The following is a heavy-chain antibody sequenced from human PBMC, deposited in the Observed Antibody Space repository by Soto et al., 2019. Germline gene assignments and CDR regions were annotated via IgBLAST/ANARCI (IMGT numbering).Heavy chain of an antibody. CDR2: ISYDGSHK. J-gene: IGHJ6*02. CDR3: AKRRGDHSNYSWGIDV. V-gene: IGHV3-30*18. D-gene: IGHD4-4*01. Sequence: QVQLVESGGGVVQPGRSLRLSCAASGFTFNNYGMHWVRQAPGKGLVWVTVISYDGSHKYYADSVKGQFTISRDNSKNTLYLQMNSLRDEDTAVYYCAKRRGDHSNYSWGIDVWGQGTTVTVSS. CDR1: GFTFNNYG.